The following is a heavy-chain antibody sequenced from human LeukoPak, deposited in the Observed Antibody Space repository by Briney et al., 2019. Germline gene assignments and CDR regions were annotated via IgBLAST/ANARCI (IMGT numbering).Heavy chain of an antibody. CDR1: GGSISSYY. Sequence: SETLSLTCTVSGGSISSYYWSWIRQPPGKGLEWIGYIYYSGSTNYNPSLKSRVTISVDTSKNQFSLKLSSVTAADTAVYYCARSITIFGVVIEGPFDYWGQGTLVTVSS. V-gene: IGHV4-59*12. D-gene: IGHD3-3*01. CDR2: IYYSGST. J-gene: IGHJ4*02. CDR3: ARSITIFGVVIEGPFDY.